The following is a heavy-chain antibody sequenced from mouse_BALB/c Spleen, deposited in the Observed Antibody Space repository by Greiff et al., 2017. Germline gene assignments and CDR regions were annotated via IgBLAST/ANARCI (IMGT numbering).Heavy chain of an antibody. Sequence: EVNLVESGGGLVKPGGSLKLSCAASGFTFSSYAMSWVRQTPEKRLEWVATISSGGSYTYYPDSVKGRFTISRDDAKNTLYLQMSSLRSEDTAMYYCARRSSSYAMDYWGQGTSVTVSS. D-gene: IGHD1-1*01. CDR1: GFTFSSYA. J-gene: IGHJ4*01. V-gene: IGHV5-9-3*01. CDR2: ISSGGSYT. CDR3: ARRSSSYAMDY.